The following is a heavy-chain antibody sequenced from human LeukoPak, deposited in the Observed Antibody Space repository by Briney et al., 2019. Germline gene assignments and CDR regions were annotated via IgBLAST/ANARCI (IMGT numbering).Heavy chain of an antibody. D-gene: IGHD2-15*01. CDR3: VKNIVVVVAAPVGAFDI. Sequence: GGSLRLSCSASGFTFSSYAMHWVRQAPGKGLEYVSAISSNGGSTYYAGSVKGRFTISRDNSKNTLYLQMSSLRAEDTAVYYCVKNIVVVVAAPVGAFDIWGQGTMVTVSS. CDR2: ISSNGGST. J-gene: IGHJ3*02. CDR1: GFTFSSYA. V-gene: IGHV3-64D*09.